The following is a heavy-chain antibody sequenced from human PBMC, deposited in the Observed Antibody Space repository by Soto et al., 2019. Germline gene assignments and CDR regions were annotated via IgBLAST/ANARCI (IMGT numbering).Heavy chain of an antibody. J-gene: IGHJ4*02. D-gene: IGHD5-12*01. CDR2: IWYDGSKK. V-gene: IGHV3-33*01. CDR1: GFTFSNSG. Sequence: QVQLVESGGGVVQPGRSLRLSCAASGFTFSNSGFHWVRQAPGKGLEWVAVIWYDGSKKYYADSVKGRFTISRDNSKNTLYLQRNSLRAEDTAVYYCARDLGVTNYYFDYWGQGTLVTVSS. CDR3: ARDLGVTNYYFDY.